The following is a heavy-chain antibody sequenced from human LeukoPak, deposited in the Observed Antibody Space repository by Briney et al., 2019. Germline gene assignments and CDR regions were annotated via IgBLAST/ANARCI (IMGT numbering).Heavy chain of an antibody. V-gene: IGHV4-34*01. CDR3: ARWRGYSDY. D-gene: IGHD5-12*01. Sequence: PSETLSLTCAVYGGSFSGYYWSWIRQPPGKGPEWIGEINHSGSTNYNPSLKSRVTISVDTSKNQFSLKLSSVTAADTAVYYCARWRGYSDYWGQGTLVTVSS. CDR2: INHSGST. CDR1: GGSFSGYY. J-gene: IGHJ4*02.